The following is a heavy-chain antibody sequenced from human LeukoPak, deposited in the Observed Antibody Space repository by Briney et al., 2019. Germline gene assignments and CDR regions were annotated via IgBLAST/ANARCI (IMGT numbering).Heavy chain of an antibody. CDR3: ARHHGTCWRKSFDS. V-gene: IGHV4-39*01. CDR2: IYYSGRA. D-gene: IGHD2-21*01. J-gene: IGHJ5*01. Sequence: WVRQAPGKGLEWIGTIYYSGRASYTPSLKSRVTISVDMSENQFSLRLSSVTAADSAVYYCARHHGTCWRKSFDSWGQGTLVTVSS.